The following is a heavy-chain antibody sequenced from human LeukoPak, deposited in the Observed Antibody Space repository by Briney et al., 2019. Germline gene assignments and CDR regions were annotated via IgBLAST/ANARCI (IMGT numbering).Heavy chain of an antibody. V-gene: IGHV3-13*01. CDR2: IRSIGDR. D-gene: IGHD6-19*01. J-gene: IGHJ3*02. Sequence: GGSLRLSCAASGFTFGDYDMHWVRQATGKGLEWVSAIRSIGDRFYSGSVKGRFTISRENAKNTLYLEMNSLRVGDTAVYYCARLYGSGRYANAFDIWGQGTVVTVSS. CDR1: GFTFGDYD. CDR3: ARLYGSGRYANAFDI.